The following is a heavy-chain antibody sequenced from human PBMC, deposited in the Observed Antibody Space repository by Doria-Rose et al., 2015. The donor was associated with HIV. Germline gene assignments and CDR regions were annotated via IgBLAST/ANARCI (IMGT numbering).Heavy chain of an antibody. V-gene: IGHV3-9*01. CDR2: ISWDSGAK. D-gene: IGHD3-3*01. CDR1: GFSFESYA. CDR3: AKAPIIGPKYYFYMDV. Sequence: VQLQESGGGLVQPGRSLRLSCVGSGFSFESYAMHWVRLAPGKGLEWVAGISWDSGAKGNADSVEGRFTISRDNAKKSVYLEMRSLRPEDTAFYYCAKAPIIGPKYYFYMDVWGKGTPFRVSS. J-gene: IGHJ6*03.